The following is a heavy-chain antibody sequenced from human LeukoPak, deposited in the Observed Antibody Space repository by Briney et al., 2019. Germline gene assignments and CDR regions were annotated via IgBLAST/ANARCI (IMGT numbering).Heavy chain of an antibody. Sequence: ASVKVSCKASGYTFTSYYMDWVRQAPGQGLEWMGIINPSGGSTSYAQKFQGRVTMTRDTSTSTVYMELSSLRSEDTAVYYCARYPDYYYDSSGYYQGDYWGQGTLVTVSS. J-gene: IGHJ4*02. V-gene: IGHV1-46*01. CDR2: INPSGGST. CDR3: ARYPDYYYDSSGYYQGDY. CDR1: GYTFTSYY. D-gene: IGHD3-22*01.